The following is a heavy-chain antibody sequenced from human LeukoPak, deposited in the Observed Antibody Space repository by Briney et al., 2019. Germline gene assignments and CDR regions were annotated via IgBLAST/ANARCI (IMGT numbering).Heavy chain of an antibody. Sequence: GGSLRLSCAASGFTFSSYAMHWVRQAPGKGLEWVAVISYDGSNKYYADSVKGRFTISRDNSKNTLYLQMNSLRAEDTAVYYCARDDHSGYDSSYWFDPWGQGTLVTVSS. J-gene: IGHJ5*02. V-gene: IGHV3-30*04. CDR1: GFTFSSYA. CDR3: ARDDHSGYDSSYWFDP. CDR2: ISYDGSNK. D-gene: IGHD5-12*01.